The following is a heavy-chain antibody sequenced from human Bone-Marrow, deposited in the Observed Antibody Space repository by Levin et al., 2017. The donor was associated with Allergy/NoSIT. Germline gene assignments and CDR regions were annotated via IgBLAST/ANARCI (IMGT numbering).Heavy chain of an antibody. CDR1: GFSFTRYW. Sequence: GGSLRLSCEASGFSFTRYWMTWVRQAPGKGLEWVANVKQDGSEAHYVDSVKGRFTISRDNAKESVFLQMSSLRAEDTGIYYCARNLHYSFWSGFLYWGQGARITVSS. D-gene: IGHD3-3*01. V-gene: IGHV3-7*01. CDR2: VKQDGSEA. J-gene: IGHJ4*02. CDR3: ARNLHYSFWSGFLY.